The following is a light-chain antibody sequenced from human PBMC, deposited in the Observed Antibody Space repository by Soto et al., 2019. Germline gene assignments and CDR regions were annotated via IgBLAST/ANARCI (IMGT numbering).Light chain of an antibody. CDR2: ETS. CDR1: QSVSSGY. Sequence: EIVLTQSPGTLSLSPGERATLSCRASQSVSSGYLAWYQQKPGQPPRVLIYETSSRATGIPDRFSGSGSGTDFTLTISSLQSEDFAVYYCQQYNNRPPLTFGGGTEVEIK. V-gene: IGKV3D-20*02. J-gene: IGKJ4*01. CDR3: QQYNNRPPLT.